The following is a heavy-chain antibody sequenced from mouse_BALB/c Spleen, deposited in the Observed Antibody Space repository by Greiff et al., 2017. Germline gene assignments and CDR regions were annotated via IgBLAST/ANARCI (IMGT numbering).Heavy chain of an antibody. J-gene: IGHJ2*01. CDR3: NAHSNTATDY. CDR2: IDPENGDT. D-gene: IGHD1-2*01. Sequence: EVQLQQSGAELVRSGASVKLSCTASGFTFKDYYMHWVKQGPGQGLEWIGWIDPENGDTEYASKFQVKATMTADTSSSTAYLQLSSLTSEDTAVYYCNAHSNTATDYWGQGTTLTVSA. CDR1: GFTFKDYY. V-gene: IGHV14-4*02.